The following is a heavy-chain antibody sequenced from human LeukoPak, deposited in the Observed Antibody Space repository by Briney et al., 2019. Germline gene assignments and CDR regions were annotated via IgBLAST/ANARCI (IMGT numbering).Heavy chain of an antibody. Sequence: PSETLSLTCAVYGGSFSGYYWSWIRQPPGKGLEWIGEINHSGSTNYNPSLKSRVTISVDTSKNQFSLKLSSVTAADTAVYYCARGQSSYRGYFDYWGQGTLVTVSS. J-gene: IGHJ4*02. CDR3: ARGQSSYRGYFDY. CDR1: GGSFSGYY. CDR2: INHSGST. D-gene: IGHD1-14*01. V-gene: IGHV4-34*01.